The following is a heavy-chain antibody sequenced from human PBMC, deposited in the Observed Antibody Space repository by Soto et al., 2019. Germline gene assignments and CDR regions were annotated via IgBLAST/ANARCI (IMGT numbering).Heavy chain of an antibody. D-gene: IGHD6-19*01. Sequence: GGSLRLSCAASGFTFSSYGMHWVRQAPGKGLEWVAVIWYDGSNKYYADSVKGRFTISRDNSKNTLYLQMNSLRAEDTAVYYCARDRLPAVAAPCFDYWGQGTLVTVSS. CDR2: IWYDGSNK. CDR3: ARDRLPAVAAPCFDY. J-gene: IGHJ4*02. V-gene: IGHV3-33*01. CDR1: GFTFSSYG.